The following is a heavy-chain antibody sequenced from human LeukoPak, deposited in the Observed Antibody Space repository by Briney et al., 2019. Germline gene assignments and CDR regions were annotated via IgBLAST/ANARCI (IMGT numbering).Heavy chain of an antibody. CDR3: ARGGIAARCWFDP. Sequence: SVKVSCKASGGTFSSYAISWVRQAPGQGLEWMGGIIPIFGTANYAQKFQGRVTITTDESTSTAYMELSSLRSEDTAVYYCARGGIAARCWFDPRGQGTLVTVSS. D-gene: IGHD6-6*01. J-gene: IGHJ5*02. CDR1: GGTFSSYA. CDR2: IIPIFGTA. V-gene: IGHV1-69*05.